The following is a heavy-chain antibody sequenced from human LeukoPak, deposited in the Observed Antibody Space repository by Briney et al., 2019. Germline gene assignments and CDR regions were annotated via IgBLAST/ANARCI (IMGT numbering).Heavy chain of an antibody. Sequence: SETLSLTCTVSGGSISSSSYYWGWIRQPPGKGLEWIGSIYYSGSTYYNPSLKSRVSISLDTSKNQFSLKLSSVTAADTAVYYCASSGYSYGAYFDYWGQGTLVTVSS. V-gene: IGHV4-39*07. D-gene: IGHD5-18*01. CDR1: GGSISSSSYY. CDR3: ASSGYSYGAYFDY. J-gene: IGHJ4*02. CDR2: IYYSGST.